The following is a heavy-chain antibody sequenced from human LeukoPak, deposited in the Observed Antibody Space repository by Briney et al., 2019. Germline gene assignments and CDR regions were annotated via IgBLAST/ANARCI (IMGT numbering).Heavy chain of an antibody. J-gene: IGHJ4*02. CDR3: ASRLALYNWNSLDY. CDR1: GGTFSSYT. V-gene: IGHV1-69*02. CDR2: IIPILGIA. D-gene: IGHD1-20*01. Sequence: SVKVSCKASGGTFSSYTISWVRQAPGQGLEWMGRIIPILGIANYAQKLQGRVTITADKSTSTDYMELSSLRCEDTAVYYCASRLALYNWNSLDYWGQGTLVTVSS.